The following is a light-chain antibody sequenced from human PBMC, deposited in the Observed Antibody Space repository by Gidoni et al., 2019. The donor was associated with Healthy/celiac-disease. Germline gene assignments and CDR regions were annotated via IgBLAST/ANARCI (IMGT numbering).Light chain of an antibody. CDR1: QSVSSSY. CDR2: GAS. Sequence: EIVLTQSPGTLSLSPGERATLSCRASQSVSSSYLAWYQQKPGQAPRLLIYGASRRATGIPDRFSGSGSGTDFTLTISRLEPEDLAVYYCQQYGNSPKTFGQGTKVESK. J-gene: IGKJ1*01. V-gene: IGKV3-20*01. CDR3: QQYGNSPKT.